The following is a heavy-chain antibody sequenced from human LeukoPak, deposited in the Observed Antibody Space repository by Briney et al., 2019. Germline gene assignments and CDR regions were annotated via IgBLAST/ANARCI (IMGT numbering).Heavy chain of an antibody. CDR2: IYPSSGVT. CDR1: GYTFTSFY. V-gene: IGHV1-2*06. CDR3: GRDSVRSYDLWSAYYLGDKYYPMDV. D-gene: IGHD3-3*01. J-gene: IGHJ6*02. Sequence: GASVKVSCKASGYTFTSFYLHWVRQAPGQGLEWMGRIYPSSGVTKYAQKFQGRITMTRDTSISTAYMELSGLRSDDTAVYYCGRDSVRSYDLWSAYYLGDKYYPMDVWGQGTTVTASS.